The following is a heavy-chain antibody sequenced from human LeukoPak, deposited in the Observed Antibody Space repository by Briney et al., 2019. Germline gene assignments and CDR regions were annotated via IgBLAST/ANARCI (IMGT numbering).Heavy chain of an antibody. V-gene: IGHV3-23*01. CDR3: AKEQQWLEYYFDY. CDR2: ICGGGGST. Sequence: GGSLRLSCAASGFTFSSYAMSWVPQAPGKGREWVSAICGGGGSTYYADHVKGRFTTSRDNSKNTLYLQMTSLRAEDTAVYYCAKEQQWLEYYFDYWGQGTLVTVSS. D-gene: IGHD6-19*01. CDR1: GFTFSSYA. J-gene: IGHJ4*02.